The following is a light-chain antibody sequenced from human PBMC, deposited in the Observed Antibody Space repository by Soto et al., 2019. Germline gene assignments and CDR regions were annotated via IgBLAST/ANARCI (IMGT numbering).Light chain of an antibody. CDR1: QSLIGN. CDR3: QEYNNCPLT. V-gene: IGKV3-15*01. Sequence: EIVMTQSPATLSVSPGERATLSCRASQSLIGNLAWYQHKPGQAPRVLIYAASTRTTGIPARFSGSGSGTEFTLTISSLQSEDCAVYYWQEYNNCPLTFGGGTKVEIK. J-gene: IGKJ4*01. CDR2: AAS.